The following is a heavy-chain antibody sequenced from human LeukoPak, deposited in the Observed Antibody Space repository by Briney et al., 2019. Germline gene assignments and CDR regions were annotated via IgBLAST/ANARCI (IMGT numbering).Heavy chain of an antibody. V-gene: IGHV1-18*01. D-gene: IGHD5-18*01. J-gene: IGHJ4*02. CDR1: GYTFTSYG. Sequence: ASVKVSCKASGYTFTSYGISWVRQAPGQGLEWMGWISAYNGNTNYAQKLQGRVTMTTDTSTSTAYMELRSLRSDDTAVYYCARGPLSYGPGGYFDYWGQGTLVTVSS. CDR2: ISAYNGNT. CDR3: ARGPLSYGPGGYFDY.